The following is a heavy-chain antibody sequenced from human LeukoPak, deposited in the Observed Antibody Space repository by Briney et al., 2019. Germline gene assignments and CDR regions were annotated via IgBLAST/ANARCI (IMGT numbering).Heavy chain of an antibody. CDR1: GFTFSYYS. D-gene: IGHD2/OR15-2a*01. V-gene: IGHV3-21*06. Sequence: GGSLRLSCAASGFTFSYYSMTWVRQAPGKGLEWFSSISPSASSSWHTDSVKGRFTISRDNARNTLFLEMNTLRAEDTAVYYCARDFLGESGAAGYWGQGTLVTVSS. CDR2: ISPSASSS. CDR3: ARDFLGESGAAGY. J-gene: IGHJ4*02.